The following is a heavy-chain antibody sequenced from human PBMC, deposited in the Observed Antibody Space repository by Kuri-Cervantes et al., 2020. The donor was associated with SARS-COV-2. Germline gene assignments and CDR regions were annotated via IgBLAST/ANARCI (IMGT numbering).Heavy chain of an antibody. CDR3: ARDPPTYYYDSSGYVSAFDI. CDR2: ISTYNGNT. CDR1: GYIFTSYD. D-gene: IGHD3-22*01. J-gene: IGHJ3*02. V-gene: IGHV1-18*04. Sequence: ASVKVSCKASGYIFTSYDISWGLQAPGQGLEWMGWISTYNGNTIYAQKLQGRVTMTTDTSTSTAYMELRSLRSDDTAVYYCARDPPTYYYDSSGYVSAFDIWGQGTMVTVSS.